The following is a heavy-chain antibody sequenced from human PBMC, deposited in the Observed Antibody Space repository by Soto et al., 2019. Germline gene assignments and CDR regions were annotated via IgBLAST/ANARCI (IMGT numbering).Heavy chain of an antibody. Sequence: QVQLVESGGGVVQPGRSLRLSCAASGFTFSSYGMHWVRQAPGKGLEWVAVIWYDGSNKYYADSVKGRFTISRDNSKNTLYLRMNSLRAEETAVYYCASDRVHYCSSTSCYKGLSYYYYMDVWGKGTTVTVSS. D-gene: IGHD2-2*02. J-gene: IGHJ6*03. CDR3: ASDRVHYCSSTSCYKGLSYYYYMDV. CDR2: IWYDGSNK. CDR1: GFTFSSYG. V-gene: IGHV3-33*01.